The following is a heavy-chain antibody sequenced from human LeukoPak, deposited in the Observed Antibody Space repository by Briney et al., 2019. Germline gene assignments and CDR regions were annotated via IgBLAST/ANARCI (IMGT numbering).Heavy chain of an antibody. J-gene: IGHJ6*02. Sequence: SETLSLTCAVSGGSIGSGGFSWSWIRLPPGKGLECTGYIYHSGITYYNPSLKSRVTISIDRSKNQFSLTLSSVTAADTAVYYCARGSGFYYGSGSPPTAVDVWGQGTTVTVSS. CDR1: GGSIGSGGFS. CDR2: IYHSGIT. D-gene: IGHD3-10*01. CDR3: ARGSGFYYGSGSPPTAVDV. V-gene: IGHV4-30-2*01.